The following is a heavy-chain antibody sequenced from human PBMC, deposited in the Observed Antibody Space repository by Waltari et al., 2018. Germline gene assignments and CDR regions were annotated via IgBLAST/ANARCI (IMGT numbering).Heavy chain of an antibody. CDR3: AKAGGIYNYPLDP. D-gene: IGHD1-26*01. J-gene: IGHJ5*02. CDR2: ISSDGSGK. CDR1: GYPFNNYG. Sequence: QVEESGGGVVQPGGSRRLSCGGSGYPFNNYGMHWVRQAPGKGLEWLAVISSDGSGKYYADSVKGRFTMSRDNSKNMVYLQMNSLRPEDTAVYYCAKAGGIYNYPLDPWGQGTLVTVSS. V-gene: IGHV3-30*18.